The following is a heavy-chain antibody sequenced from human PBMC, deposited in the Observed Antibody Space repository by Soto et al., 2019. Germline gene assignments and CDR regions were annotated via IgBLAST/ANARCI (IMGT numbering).Heavy chain of an antibody. Sequence: EVHLLESGGGLVQPGGSLRLSCAASGFTFSSYAMGWDRQSPGKGLEWVSALSGTGGSTYYADSVKGRFTISRDNSKDTLYLQMDTLRVEDTALYYFAKALAELWFGDFLPDYWAQGTLVTVSS. CDR1: GFTFSSYA. V-gene: IGHV3-23*01. J-gene: IGHJ4*02. D-gene: IGHD3-10*01. CDR3: AKALAELWFGDFLPDY. CDR2: LSGTGGST.